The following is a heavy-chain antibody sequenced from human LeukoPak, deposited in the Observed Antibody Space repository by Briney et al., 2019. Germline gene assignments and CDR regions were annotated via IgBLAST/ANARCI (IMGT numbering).Heavy chain of an antibody. D-gene: IGHD7-27*01. Sequence: PGGSLRLSCAASGFKFSTYGIHWVRQAPGKGLEWVGVIWYDGSNKIYAESVRGRFAISRDNSKNTLYLQMNSLRAEDTAVYYCARDRSWGSQCSFDYWGQGTLVTVSS. CDR2: IWYDGSNK. V-gene: IGHV3-33*01. J-gene: IGHJ4*02. CDR1: GFKFSTYG. CDR3: ARDRSWGSQCSFDY.